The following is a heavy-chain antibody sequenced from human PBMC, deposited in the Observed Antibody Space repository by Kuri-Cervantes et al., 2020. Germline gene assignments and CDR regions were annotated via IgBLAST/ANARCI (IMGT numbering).Heavy chain of an antibody. Sequence: ASVKVSCKVSGYTLTGLSMHWVRQAPGKGLEWMGGFDPEDGETIYAQKFQGRVTMTEDTSTDTAYMELSSLRSEDTAVYYCATPVTGTTHFDYWGQGTLVTVSS. V-gene: IGHV1-24*01. J-gene: IGHJ4*02. CDR2: FDPEDGET. D-gene: IGHD1-20*01. CDR1: GYTLTGLS. CDR3: ATPVTGTTHFDY.